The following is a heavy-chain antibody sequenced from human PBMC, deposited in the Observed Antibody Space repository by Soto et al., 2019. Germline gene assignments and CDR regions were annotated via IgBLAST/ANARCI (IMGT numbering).Heavy chain of an antibody. V-gene: IGHV3-30*18. CDR2: ISYDGSNK. J-gene: IGHJ4*02. Sequence: GGSLRLSCAASGFTFSSYGMHWVRQAPGKGLEWVAVISYDGSNKYYADSVKGRFTISRDNSKNTLYLQMNSLRAEDTAVYYCAKDPAHLRPYYFDYWGQGTLVTVSS. CDR1: GFTFSSYG. CDR3: AKDPAHLRPYYFDY. D-gene: IGHD5-12*01.